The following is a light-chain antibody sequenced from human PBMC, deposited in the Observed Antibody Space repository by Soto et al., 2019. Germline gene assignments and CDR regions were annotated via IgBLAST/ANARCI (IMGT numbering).Light chain of an antibody. CDR1: SSNIGARND. V-gene: IGLV1-40*01. CDR3: QSYDSRTGWV. J-gene: IGLJ3*02. Sequence: QSVLTQPPSVSGAPGQKVTISCTGSSSNIGARNDVHWYQQLPGRAPKLLIYGNSNRPSGVPDRFSGSKSGTSGSLAITGLQAEDEGEYHCQSYDSRTGWVFGGGTQLTVL. CDR2: GNS.